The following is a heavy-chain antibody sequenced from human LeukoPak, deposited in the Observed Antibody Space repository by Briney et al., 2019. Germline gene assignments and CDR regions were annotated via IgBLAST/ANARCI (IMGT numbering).Heavy chain of an antibody. CDR3: AKSGYNRFDY. CDR2: ISGSGSGSST. D-gene: IGHD5-24*01. J-gene: IGHJ4*02. V-gene: IGHV3-23*01. CDR1: GFTFSSYG. Sequence: GGSLRLSCAASGFTFSSYGMHWVRQAPGKGLEWVSTISGSGSGSSTYYADSVKGRFTISRDNSKNTLYLQMNSLRAEDTAVYYCAKSGYNRFDYWGQGTLVTVSS.